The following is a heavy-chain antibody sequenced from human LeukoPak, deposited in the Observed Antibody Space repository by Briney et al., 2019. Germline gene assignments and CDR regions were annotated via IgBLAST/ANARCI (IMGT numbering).Heavy chain of an antibody. CDR3: ARIGGSGTYWDY. CDR1: GFTFSDYW. D-gene: IGHD3-10*01. V-gene: IGHV3-7*01. J-gene: IGHJ4*02. Sequence: GGSLRLSCAASGFTFSDYWMSWVRQAPGKGLEWVANIRYHGSDEHYVDSVRGRFTISRDNAKNSLFLQMNSLRAEDTAVYYCARIGGSGTYWDYWGQGTLVTVSS. CDR2: IRYHGSDE.